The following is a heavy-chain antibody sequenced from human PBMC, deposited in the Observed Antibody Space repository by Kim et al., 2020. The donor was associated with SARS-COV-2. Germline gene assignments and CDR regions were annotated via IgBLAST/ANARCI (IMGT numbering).Heavy chain of an antibody. CDR3: ARLGWLDNWLDWYFDL. V-gene: IGHV4-39*01. J-gene: IGHJ2*01. Sequence: SETLSLTCTVSGGSISSSSYYWGWIRQPPGKGLEWIGSIYYSGSTYYNPSLKSRVTISVDTSKNQFSLKLSSVTAADTAVYYCARLGWLDNWLDWYFDLWGRGTLVTVSS. CDR1: GGSISSSSYY. CDR2: IYYSGST. D-gene: IGHD6-19*01.